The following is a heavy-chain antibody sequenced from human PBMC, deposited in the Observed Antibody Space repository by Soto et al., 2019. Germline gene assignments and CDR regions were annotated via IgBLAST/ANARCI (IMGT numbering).Heavy chain of an antibody. D-gene: IGHD3-16*01. CDR2: IYPGDSDT. CDR1: GYIFTNHW. Sequence: GESLKMSCKASGYIFTNHWIGWVRQMPVKGLEWMGIIYPGDSDTRYSPSSQGQFTISADQSISTAYLQWSSLKASDTAMYFCTRRAPVTGPRGPVVWVNCGQGTLVTV. J-gene: IGHJ4*02. CDR3: TRRAPVTGPRGPVVWVN. V-gene: IGHV5-51*01.